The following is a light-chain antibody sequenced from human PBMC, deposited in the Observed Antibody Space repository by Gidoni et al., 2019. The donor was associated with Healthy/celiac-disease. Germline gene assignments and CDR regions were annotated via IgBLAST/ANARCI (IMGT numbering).Light chain of an antibody. Sequence: YELTPPPSVSVSPGQTASITCSGDKLGDKYASWYQQKPGQSPVVIIYQDSKRPSGIPERISGSNSGNTATLTISGTQAMDEADYDCQAWDSSTGVVFGGGTKLTVL. J-gene: IGLJ2*01. CDR2: QDS. V-gene: IGLV3-1*01. CDR1: KLGDKY. CDR3: QAWDSSTGVV.